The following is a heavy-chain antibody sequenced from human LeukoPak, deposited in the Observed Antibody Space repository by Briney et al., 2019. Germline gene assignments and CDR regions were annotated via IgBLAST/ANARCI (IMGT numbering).Heavy chain of an antibody. V-gene: IGHV3-23*01. Sequence: GGSLRLSCVASGFTFSDYDMNWVRQAPGKGLEWVSGISGSDGSTYYADSVKGRFTISRDNSKNTLYLQMDSLRAEDTALYYCAKKPPALVATPYFDYWGQGSLVTVSS. J-gene: IGHJ4*02. CDR1: GFTFSDYD. CDR2: ISGSDGST. D-gene: IGHD2-15*01. CDR3: AKKPPALVATPYFDY.